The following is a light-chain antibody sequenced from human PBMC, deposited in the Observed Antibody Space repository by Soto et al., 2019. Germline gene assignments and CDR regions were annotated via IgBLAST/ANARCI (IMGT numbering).Light chain of an antibody. V-gene: IGLV2-14*01. CDR2: EVS. J-gene: IGLJ3*02. CDR3: SSYTSSSTLV. Sequence: QSALTQPASVSGSPGQSITISCTGTSFDVGGYNYVSWYQQHPGKAPKTLIYEVSNRPSGVSNRFSGSKSGNTASLTISGLQAEDEADYYCSSYTSSSTLVFGGGTKLTVL. CDR1: SFDVGGYNY.